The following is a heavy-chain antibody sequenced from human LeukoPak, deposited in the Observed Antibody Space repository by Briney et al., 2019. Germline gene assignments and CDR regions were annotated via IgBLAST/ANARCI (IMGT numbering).Heavy chain of an antibody. CDR3: AKQERITMIVVASLDY. V-gene: IGHV3-30*02. Sequence: GGSLRLSCAASGFTFSSYGMHWVRQAPGKGLEWVAFIRYDGSNKYYADSVKGRFTISRDNSKNTLYLQMNSLRAEDTAVYYCAKQERITMIVVASLDYGGQGTLVTVSP. J-gene: IGHJ4*02. CDR2: IRYDGSNK. D-gene: IGHD3-22*01. CDR1: GFTFSSYG.